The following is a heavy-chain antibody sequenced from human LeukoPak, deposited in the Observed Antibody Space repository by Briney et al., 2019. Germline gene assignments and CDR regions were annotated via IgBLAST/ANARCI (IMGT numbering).Heavy chain of an antibody. CDR2: INHSGST. Sequence: SETLSLTCAVYGGSFSGYYWSWIRQPPGKGLEWIGEINHSGSTNYNPSLKSRVTISVDTSENQFSLKLSSVTAADTAVYYCARGRVAVAGTLWYFDLWGRGTLVTVSS. D-gene: IGHD6-19*01. CDR3: ARGRVAVAGTLWYFDL. J-gene: IGHJ2*01. V-gene: IGHV4-34*01. CDR1: GGSFSGYY.